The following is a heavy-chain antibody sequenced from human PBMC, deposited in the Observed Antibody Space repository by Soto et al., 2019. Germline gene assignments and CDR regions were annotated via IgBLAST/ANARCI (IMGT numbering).Heavy chain of an antibody. CDR3: ARAVGYYDSSGYFLFDY. J-gene: IGHJ4*02. CDR2: IYYSGST. CDR1: GGSISSGGYY. D-gene: IGHD3-22*01. Sequence: SGTLSLTCNVSGGSISSGGYYWSWIRQHPGKGLEWIGYIYYSGSTYYNPSLKSRVTISVDTSKNQFSLKLSSVTAADTAVYYCARAVGYYDSSGYFLFDYWGQGTLVTVSS. V-gene: IGHV4-31*03.